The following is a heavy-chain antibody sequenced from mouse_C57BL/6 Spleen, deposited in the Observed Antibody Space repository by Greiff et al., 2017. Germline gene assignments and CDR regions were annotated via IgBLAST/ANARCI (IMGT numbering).Heavy chain of an antibody. CDR2: IFPGSGST. Sequence: QVQLQQSGPELVKPGASVKISCKASGYTFTDYYINWVKQRPGQGLEWIGWIFPGSGSTYYNEKFKGKATLTVDKSSSTAYMWLSSLTSEDSAVYFCARSGTTYAMDYWGQGTSVTVSS. V-gene: IGHV1-75*01. CDR1: GYTFTDYY. CDR3: ARSGTTYAMDY. D-gene: IGHD3-1*01. J-gene: IGHJ4*01.